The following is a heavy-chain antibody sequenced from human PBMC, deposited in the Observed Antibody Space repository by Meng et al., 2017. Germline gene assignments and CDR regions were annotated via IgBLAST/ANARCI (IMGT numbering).Heavy chain of an antibody. CDR1: GYNFPDYY. V-gene: IGHV1-2*06. D-gene: IGHD6-25*01. CDR3: ARDEDISAAGKLFGDY. CDR2: INPKSGDT. J-gene: IGHJ4*02. Sequence: LVQLGAEVKKPGDSVKVSCNPSGYNFPDYYIHWVRRAPGQGLEWMGRINPKSGDTHYAQKFQARVTMTGDTSISTAYMELSGLRSDDTAMYYCARDEDISAAGKLFGDYWGQGTLVTVSS.